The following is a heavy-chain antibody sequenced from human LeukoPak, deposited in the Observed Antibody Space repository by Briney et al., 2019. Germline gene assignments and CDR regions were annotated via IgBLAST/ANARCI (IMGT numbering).Heavy chain of an antibody. J-gene: IGHJ5*02. CDR3: ARGFEYSSP. CDR2: FSSSSSSYI. Sequence: PGGSLRLSCAASGFTFSSYSMNWVRQAPGKGLEWVSSFSSSSSSYIYYADSVKGRFTISRDNAKNSLYLQMNSLRDEDTAVYYCARGFEYSSPWGQGTLVTVSS. CDR1: GFTFSSYS. D-gene: IGHD6-6*01. V-gene: IGHV3-21*01.